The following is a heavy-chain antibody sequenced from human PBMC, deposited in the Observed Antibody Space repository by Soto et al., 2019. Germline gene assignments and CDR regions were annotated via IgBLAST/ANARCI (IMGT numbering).Heavy chain of an antibody. CDR3: ARVIGVGTIFEVVNTDYYDY. Sequence: ASVKVSCKASGYTFTSYSISWVRQAPGQGLEWMGWISAYNGNTNYAQKLQGRVTMTTDTSTSTAYMELRSLRSDDTAVYYCARVIGVGTIFEVVNTDYYDYSGQGTLVTVSS. D-gene: IGHD3-3*01. CDR2: ISAYNGNT. CDR1: GYTFTSYS. V-gene: IGHV1-18*01. J-gene: IGHJ4*02.